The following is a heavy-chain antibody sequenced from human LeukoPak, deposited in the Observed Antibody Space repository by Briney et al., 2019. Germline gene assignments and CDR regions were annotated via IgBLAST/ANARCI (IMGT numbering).Heavy chain of an antibody. D-gene: IGHD3-10*01. J-gene: IGHJ4*02. CDR3: ARLVEIRGVIDY. V-gene: IGHV4-39*01. CDR1: GGSISNSNYY. Sequence: SETLSLTCTVSGGSISNSNYYWGWIRQPPGKGLEWIGSIYFGGNTYYNPSLKSRVTISVDTSKNQFSLNLRSVTAADTAVYYCARLVEIRGVIDYWGQGTLVTVSS. CDR2: IYFGGNT.